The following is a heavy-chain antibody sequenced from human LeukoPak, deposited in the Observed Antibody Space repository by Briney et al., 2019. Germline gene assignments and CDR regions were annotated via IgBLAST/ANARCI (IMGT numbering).Heavy chain of an antibody. CDR3: ARAPIEWELLDGLDYYYMDV. V-gene: IGHV1-18*01. CDR1: GYTFTSYG. J-gene: IGHJ6*03. D-gene: IGHD1-26*01. CDR2: ISAYNGNT. Sequence: ASVTVSCTASGYTFTSYGISWVRQAPGQGLEWMGWISAYNGNTNYAQKLQGRVTMTTDTSTSTAYMELRSLRSDDTAVYYCARAPIEWELLDGLDYYYMDVWGKGTTVTVSS.